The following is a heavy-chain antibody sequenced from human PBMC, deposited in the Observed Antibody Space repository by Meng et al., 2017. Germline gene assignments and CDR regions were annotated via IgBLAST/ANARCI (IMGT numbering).Heavy chain of an antibody. CDR3: ARRSTSLMGTFDV. CDR1: GGFVNSDHYS. D-gene: IGHD2/OR15-2a*01. J-gene: IGHJ3*01. CDR2: IYYSGTT. Sequence: SETLSLTCTVSGGFVNSDHYSWGWIRQPPGKGLEWIGYIYYSGTTNCNPSLKSRLTISADTSKNQFSLTLNSVTAADTAVYYCARRSTSLMGTFDVWGQGTMVTVSS. V-gene: IGHV4-61*01.